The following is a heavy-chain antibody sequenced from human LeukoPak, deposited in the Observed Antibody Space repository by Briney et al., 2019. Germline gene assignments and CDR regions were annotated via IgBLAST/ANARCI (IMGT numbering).Heavy chain of an antibody. J-gene: IGHJ6*02. D-gene: IGHD5-18*01. CDR3: ARNTGPGYGLDV. CDR2: IHPNSGAT. Sequence: ASVKVSCKASGYTFTGYYIHWVRQAPGHRFEWMGWIHPNSGATGYAQNFQGRVTMTRDTSISTAYMDLSRLRSDDTAVYYCARNTGPGYGLDVWGQGTPVTVSS. CDR1: GYTFTGYY. V-gene: IGHV1-2*02.